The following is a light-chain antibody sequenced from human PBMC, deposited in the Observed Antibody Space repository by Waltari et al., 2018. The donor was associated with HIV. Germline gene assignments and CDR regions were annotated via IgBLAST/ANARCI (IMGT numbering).Light chain of an antibody. Sequence: QSVVTQSPSASGTPGQSVTISCSGSSSTIARNNVFCSQHLPWPAPKLLIYRDNQRPSGVPARISGSRSGTSASLAISGLRSEDEACYYCVVWDDSLSGVVFGGGTSLTVL. J-gene: IGLJ2*01. CDR2: RDN. CDR3: VVWDDSLSGVV. V-gene: IGLV1-47*01. CDR1: SSTIARNN.